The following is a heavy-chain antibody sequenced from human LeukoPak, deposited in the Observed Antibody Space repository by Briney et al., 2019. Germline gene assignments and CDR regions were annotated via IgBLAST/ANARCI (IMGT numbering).Heavy chain of an antibody. CDR3: ARVRRDGYNFFWYFDL. Sequence: SETLSLTCTVSGGSISSYYWSWIRQPPGKGLEWIGYIYYSGSTNYNPSLKSRVTISVDTSKIQFSLKLSSVTAADTAVYYCARVRRDGYNFFWYFDLWGRGTLVTVSS. V-gene: IGHV4-59*01. J-gene: IGHJ2*01. D-gene: IGHD5-24*01. CDR2: IYYSGST. CDR1: GGSISSYY.